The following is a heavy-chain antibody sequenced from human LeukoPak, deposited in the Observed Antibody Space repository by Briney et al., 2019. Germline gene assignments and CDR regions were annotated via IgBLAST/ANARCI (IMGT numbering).Heavy chain of an antibody. V-gene: IGHV3-23*01. Sequence: EGSLRLSCAASGFTFSSYAMSWVRQAPGKGLEWVSAISGSGGSTYYADSVKGRFTISRDNSKNTLYLQMNSLRAEDTAVYYCAKDLSHLGSGYIYWGQGTLVTVSS. J-gene: IGHJ4*02. CDR3: AKDLSHLGSGYIY. D-gene: IGHD3-22*01. CDR2: ISGSGGST. CDR1: GFTFSSYA.